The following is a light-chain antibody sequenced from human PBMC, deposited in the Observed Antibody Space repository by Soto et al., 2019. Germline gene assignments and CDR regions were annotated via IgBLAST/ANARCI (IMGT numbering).Light chain of an antibody. CDR2: SNY. CDR1: SSNIESNT. J-gene: IGLJ7*01. V-gene: IGLV1-44*01. CDR3: AAWDDILNGYV. Sequence: QSVLTQPPSASGTPGQRVTIPCSGSSSNIESNTVTWYQQLPGTAPKLVIYSNYDRPSGVPDRFSGSTSGTSASLVIRGLQSEDEADYYCAAWDDILNGYVFGGGTQLTVL.